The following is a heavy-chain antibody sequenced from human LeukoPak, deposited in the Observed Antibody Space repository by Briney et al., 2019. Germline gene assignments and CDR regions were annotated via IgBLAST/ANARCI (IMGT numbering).Heavy chain of an antibody. CDR3: ARGRGTTMVRGVITNYFDL. Sequence: ASVKVSFKASGYTFTAHYIHWVRQAPGQGREWMGWIDPNSGGTNYAQKFLGSVTMTGDTSINTAFMELSRLRSDDTAIYYCARGRGTTMVRGVITNYFDLWGRGSLVAVSS. J-gene: IGHJ2*01. CDR1: GYTFTAHY. D-gene: IGHD3-10*01. V-gene: IGHV1-2*02. CDR2: IDPNSGGT.